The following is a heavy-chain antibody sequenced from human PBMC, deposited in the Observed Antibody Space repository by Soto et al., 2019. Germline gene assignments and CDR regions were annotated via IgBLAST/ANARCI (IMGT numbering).Heavy chain of an antibody. V-gene: IGHV4-34*01. J-gene: IGHJ6*02. CDR1: GGSFSGYY. D-gene: IGHD2-21*02. CDR2: INPSGST. CDR3: ARAERTLVTSYSLEV. Sequence: SETLSLTCAVYGGSFSGYYWSWIRQPPGKGLEWIGEINPSGSTNYNPCLKSRVTISVDTSKNQFSLKLSSVTAADTAAYYCARAERTLVTSYSLEVWGQGTTVTVSS.